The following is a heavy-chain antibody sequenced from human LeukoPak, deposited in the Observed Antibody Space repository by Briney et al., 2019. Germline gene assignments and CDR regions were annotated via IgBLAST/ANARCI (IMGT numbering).Heavy chain of an antibody. V-gene: IGHV1-8*01. CDR3: ARMRPQGVRRHNNWFDP. Sequence: ASVKVSCKASGYTFTSYDINWVRQATGQGLEWMGWMNPNSGNTGYAQKFQGRVTMTRNTSISTAYMELSSLRSEDTAVYYCARMRPQGVRRHNNWFDPWGQGTLVTVSS. J-gene: IGHJ5*02. D-gene: IGHD1-1*01. CDR1: GYTFTSYD. CDR2: MNPNSGNT.